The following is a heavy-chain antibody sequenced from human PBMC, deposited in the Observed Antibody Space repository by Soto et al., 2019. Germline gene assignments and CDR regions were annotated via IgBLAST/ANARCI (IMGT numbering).Heavy chain of an antibody. V-gene: IGHV1-3*04. J-gene: IGHJ4*02. CDR2: INTDNGNA. CDR1: GYIFNTYA. D-gene: IGHD3-16*01. Sequence: QVQLVQSGAEVKKPGASVKVSCKASGYIFNTYAMHWVRQAPGQRLEWMGWINTDNGNAKYSQKFQGRVTLTKAASASTVYMQRSGLRSEDTSVYYCARDWAPEVSSAAPHFACWGQGTLVTVSS. CDR3: ARDWAPEVSSAAPHFAC.